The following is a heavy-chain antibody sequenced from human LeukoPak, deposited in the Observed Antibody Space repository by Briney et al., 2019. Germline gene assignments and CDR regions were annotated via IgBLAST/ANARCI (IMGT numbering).Heavy chain of an antibody. CDR3: AREESYYFDY. J-gene: IGHJ4*02. V-gene: IGHV4-59*01. CDR1: GGSISSYY. CDR2: IYYSGST. Sequence: SETLSLTCTVSGGSISSYYWSWIRQPPGKGLEWIGYIYYSGSTNYNPSLKSRVTISVDTSKNQFSLELSSVTAADTAVYYCAREESYYFDYWGQGTLVTVSS.